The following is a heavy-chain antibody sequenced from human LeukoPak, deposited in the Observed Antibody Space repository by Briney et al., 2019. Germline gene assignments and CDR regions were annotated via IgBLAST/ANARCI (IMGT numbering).Heavy chain of an antibody. CDR2: ISAYNGNT. CDR3: AKHTYYYDSSGYRSLYYYYGMDV. D-gene: IGHD3-22*01. Sequence: ASVKVSFKASGYTFTSYGISWVRQAPGQGLEWMGWISAYNGNTNYAQKLQGRVTMTTDTSTSTAYMELRSLRSDDTAVYYCAKHTYYYDSSGYRSLYYYYGMDVWGQGTTVTVSS. V-gene: IGHV1-18*01. J-gene: IGHJ6*02. CDR1: GYTFTSYG.